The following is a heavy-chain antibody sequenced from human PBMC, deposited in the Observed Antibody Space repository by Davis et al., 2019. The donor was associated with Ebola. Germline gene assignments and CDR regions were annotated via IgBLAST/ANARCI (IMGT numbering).Heavy chain of an antibody. CDR2: ISYDGSNK. D-gene: IGHD4-17*01. CDR3: ARERPTEDYGMRGFDY. Sequence: PGGSLRLSCAASGFTFSSYAMHWVRQAPGKGLEWVAVISYDGSNKYYADSVKGRFTISRDNSKNTLYLQMNSLRAEDTAVYYCARERPTEDYGMRGFDYWGQGTLVTVSS. J-gene: IGHJ4*02. CDR1: GFTFSSYA. V-gene: IGHV3-30-3*01.